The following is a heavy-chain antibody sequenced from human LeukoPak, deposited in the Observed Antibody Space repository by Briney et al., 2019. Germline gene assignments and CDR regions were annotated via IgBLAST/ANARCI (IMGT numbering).Heavy chain of an antibody. J-gene: IGHJ4*02. CDR1: GDSISSFS. Sequence: SETLSLTCTVSGDSISSFSWSWIRQPPGKGLEWIGDRSYSGSTNYNPSLKSRVTMSVDTSKNQFSLKLSSVTAADTAVYYCARCSSSSEDYFDYWGQGTLVTVSS. D-gene: IGHD6-13*01. V-gene: IGHV4-59*12. CDR2: RSYSGST. CDR3: ARCSSSSEDYFDY.